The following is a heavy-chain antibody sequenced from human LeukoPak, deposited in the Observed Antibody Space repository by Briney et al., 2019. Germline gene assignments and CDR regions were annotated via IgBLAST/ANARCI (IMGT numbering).Heavy chain of an antibody. CDR1: GGSLSGFY. D-gene: IGHD3-10*01. CDR3: ASSPMWFGELFGSYYMDV. J-gene: IGHJ6*03. Sequence: PSETLSLTCAVYGGSLSGFYWTWIRQPPGKGLEWIGEINYSGSTNYNPSLKSRVTISVDTSKNQFSLKLSSVTAADTAVYYCASSPMWFGELFGSYYMDVWGKGTTVTISS. CDR2: INYSGST. V-gene: IGHV4-34*01.